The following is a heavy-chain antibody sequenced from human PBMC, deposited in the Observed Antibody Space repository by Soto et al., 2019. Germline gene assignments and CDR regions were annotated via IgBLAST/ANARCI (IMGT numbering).Heavy chain of an antibody. CDR3: ARDRIEYYYYYYGMDV. D-gene: IGHD3-16*02. J-gene: IGHJ6*02. CDR1: GFTFSSYS. CDR2: ISSSSSYI. Sequence: GGSLRLSCAASGFTFSSYSMNWVRQAPGKGLEWVSSISSSSSYIYYADSVKGRFTISRDNAKNSLYLQMNSLRAEDTAVYYCARDRIEYYYYYYGMDVWGQGTTVTVS. V-gene: IGHV3-21*01.